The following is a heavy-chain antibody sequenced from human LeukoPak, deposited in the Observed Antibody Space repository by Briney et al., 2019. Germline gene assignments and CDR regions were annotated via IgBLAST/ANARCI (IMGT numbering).Heavy chain of an antibody. CDR2: ISSSGSTI. CDR3: ARDLLIAAAGTSW. Sequence: PGGSLRLSCAASGFTFSTYVMNWFRQAPGKGLEWVSYISSSGSTIYYADSVKGRFTISRDNAKNSLYLQMNSLRAEDTAVYYCARDLLIAAAGTSWWGQGTLVTVSS. CDR1: GFTFSTYV. V-gene: IGHV3-48*03. D-gene: IGHD6-13*01. J-gene: IGHJ4*02.